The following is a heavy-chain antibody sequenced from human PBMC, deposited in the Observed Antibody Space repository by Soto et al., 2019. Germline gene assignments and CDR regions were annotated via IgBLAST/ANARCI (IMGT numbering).Heavy chain of an antibody. CDR2: INTAGTTK. CDR1: GFTFSNFE. V-gene: IGHV3-48*03. Sequence: GGSLRLSCAASGFTFSNFEMHWVRQAPGKGLEWVPYINTAGTTKYYAESVKGRFTISRDNARNSLFLQMNSLSAEDTAVYYCARAECSTPDCLTAYYSYGLDVWGQGTTVTVSS. CDR3: ARAECSTPDCLTAYYSYGLDV. J-gene: IGHJ6*02. D-gene: IGHD2-2*01.